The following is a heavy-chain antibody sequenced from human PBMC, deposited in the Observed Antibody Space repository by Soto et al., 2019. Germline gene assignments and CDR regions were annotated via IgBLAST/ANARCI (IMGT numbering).Heavy chain of an antibody. Sequence: QVQLVQSGAEVKKPGASVKVSCKASGYTFTSYGISWVRQAPGQGLEWMGWISAYNGNTNYAQKLQGRVTMTTDTATSTDDMELRSLRSDDTAVYYCARDPVVVVAASVSWFDPWGQGTLVTVSS. CDR2: ISAYNGNT. CDR1: GYTFTSYG. CDR3: ARDPVVVVAASVSWFDP. V-gene: IGHV1-18*01. D-gene: IGHD2-15*01. J-gene: IGHJ5*02.